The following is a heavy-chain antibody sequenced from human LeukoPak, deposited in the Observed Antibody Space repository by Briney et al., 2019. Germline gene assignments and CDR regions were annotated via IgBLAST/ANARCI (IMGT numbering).Heavy chain of an antibody. J-gene: IGHJ4*02. CDR3: ARGGSRIAVAGNFDY. D-gene: IGHD6-19*01. V-gene: IGHV1-69*01. CDR2: IIPIFGTA. CDR1: GGTFSSYA. Sequence: EASVKVSCKASGGTFSSYAISWVRQAPGQGLEWMGGIIPIFGTANYAQKFQGRVTITADESTSTAYMELSSLRSEDTAVYYRARGGSRIAVAGNFDYWGQGTLVTVSS.